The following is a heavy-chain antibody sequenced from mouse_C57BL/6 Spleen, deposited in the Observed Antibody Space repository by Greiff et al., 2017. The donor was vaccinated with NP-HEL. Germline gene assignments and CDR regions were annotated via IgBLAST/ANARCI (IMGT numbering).Heavy chain of an antibody. CDR3: TEAMITTTGYFDV. Sequence: EVQLVESGGGLVQPGGSMKLSCVASGFTFSNYWMNWVRQSPEKGLEWVAQIRLKSDNYATHYAESVKGRFTISRDDSKSSVYLQMNNLRAEDTGIYYCTEAMITTTGYFDVWGTGTTVTVSS. J-gene: IGHJ1*03. CDR2: IRLKSDNYAT. D-gene: IGHD2-4*01. CDR1: GFTFSNYW. V-gene: IGHV6-3*01.